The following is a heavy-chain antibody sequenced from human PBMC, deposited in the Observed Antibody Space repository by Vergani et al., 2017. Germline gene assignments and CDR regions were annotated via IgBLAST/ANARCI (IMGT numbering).Heavy chain of an antibody. Sequence: QVLLQESGPGLVKPSQTLSLTCTVSSGSISSGGYYWSWIRQHPGKGLEWIGYISYSGTTYYNLSLRSRITISVDTSKNQFSLKLSSVTAADTAVYYCARDPLYSTTWPFLLLDMDVWGQGTTVTVSS. CDR2: ISYSGTT. D-gene: IGHD6-13*01. CDR1: SGSISSGGYY. CDR3: ARDPLYSTTWPFLLLDMDV. V-gene: IGHV4-31*03. J-gene: IGHJ6*02.